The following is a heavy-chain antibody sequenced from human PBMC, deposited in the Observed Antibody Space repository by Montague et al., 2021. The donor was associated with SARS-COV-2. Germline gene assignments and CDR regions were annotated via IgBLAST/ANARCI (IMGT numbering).Heavy chain of an antibody. CDR1: GFSLSTSGVC. CDR2: IYWNDDK. CDR3: AHRWDIAVPGGAFDF. V-gene: IGHV2-5*01. J-gene: IGHJ3*01. Sequence: PALVKPTQTLTLTCTFSGFSLSTSGVCVGWIRQPPGKALEWLALIYWNDDKRYSPSLQARLTITKDTSKNQVVLTMTNMDPVDTATYYCAHRWDIAVPGGAFDFWGQGTMVTVSS. D-gene: IGHD6-19*01.